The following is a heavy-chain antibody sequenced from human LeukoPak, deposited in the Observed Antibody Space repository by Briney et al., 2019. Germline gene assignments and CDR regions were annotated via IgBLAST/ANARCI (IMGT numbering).Heavy chain of an antibody. V-gene: IGHV3-74*01. CDR3: ARSHNYYDSSGYYGAFDI. D-gene: IGHD3-22*01. Sequence: GGSLRLSCAASGFTFSSYWMHWVRQAPGKGLVWVSRINSDGSSTSYADSVKGRSTISRDNAKNTLYLQMNSLRAEDTAVYYCARSHNYYDSSGYYGAFDIWGQGTMVTVSS. J-gene: IGHJ3*02. CDR1: GFTFSSYW. CDR2: INSDGSST.